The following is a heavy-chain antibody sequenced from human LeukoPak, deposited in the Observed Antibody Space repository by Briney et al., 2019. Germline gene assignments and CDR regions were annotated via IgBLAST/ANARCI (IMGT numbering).Heavy chain of an antibody. V-gene: IGHV3-30*18. CDR3: AKDYRLLWFGELVNY. D-gene: IGHD3-10*01. CDR2: ISYDGSNK. Sequence: PGRSLRLSCAASGFTFSSYGMHWVRQAPGKGLEWVAGISYDGSNKYYADSVKGRFTISRDNSKKTLYLQMNSLRPEDTAIFYCAKDYRLLWFGELVNYWGQGTAVILSS. J-gene: IGHJ4*02. CDR1: GFTFSSYG.